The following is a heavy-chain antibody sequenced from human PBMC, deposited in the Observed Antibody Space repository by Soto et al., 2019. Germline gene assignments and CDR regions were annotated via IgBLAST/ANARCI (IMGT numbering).Heavy chain of an antibody. CDR3: ARHGSGWSDHFDY. Sequence: SETLSLTFPVCGGSISSSSYYWAWIRQPPGKGLEWIGSIYYSGSPYYNPSLKSRVTISVDASKNQFSLKLSSVTAADTAVYYCARHGSGWSDHFDYWGQGTLVTVSS. CDR2: IYYSGSP. V-gene: IGHV4-39*01. CDR1: GGSISSSSYY. J-gene: IGHJ4*02. D-gene: IGHD6-19*01.